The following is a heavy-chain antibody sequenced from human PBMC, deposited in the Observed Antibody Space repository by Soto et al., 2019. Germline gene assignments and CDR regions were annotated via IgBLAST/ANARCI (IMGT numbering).Heavy chain of an antibody. J-gene: IGHJ6*03. D-gene: IGHD2-15*01. Sequence: PGGSLRLSCAASGFTFSSYWMSWVCQAPGKGLEWVANIKQDGSEKYYVDSVKGRFTISRDNAKNSLYLQMNSLRAEDTAVYYCARAVEDCSGGSCALYYYYYMDVWGKGTTVTVSS. CDR2: IKQDGSEK. CDR3: ARAVEDCSGGSCALYYYYYMDV. V-gene: IGHV3-7*01. CDR1: GFTFSSYW.